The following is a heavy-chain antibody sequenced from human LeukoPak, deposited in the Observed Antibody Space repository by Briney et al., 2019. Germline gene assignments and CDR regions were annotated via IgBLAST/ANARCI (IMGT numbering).Heavy chain of an antibody. V-gene: IGHV4-61*02. J-gene: IGHJ4*02. CDR3: ARVPTVTFFDY. CDR2: IYPSGDS. Sequence: PSQTLSLTCTVSGGSLSSGSYFWTRIRQPAGKGLEWIGRIYPSGDSNYNPSLKDRVTISIDTSKNQFSLKLSSVTAADTAVYYCARVPTVTFFDYWGQGTLVTVSS. D-gene: IGHD4-17*01. CDR1: GGSLSSGSYF.